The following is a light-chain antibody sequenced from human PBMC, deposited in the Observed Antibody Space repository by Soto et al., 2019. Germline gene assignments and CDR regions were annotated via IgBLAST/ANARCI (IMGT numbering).Light chain of an antibody. J-gene: IGKJ1*01. CDR1: QSVGSN. Sequence: EIVMTQSPATLPVSPGERATLSCRASQSVGSNLAWYQQNPGQAPRLLIYDASTRAIGIPARFSGSGSGTEFTLTISSLQSEDFAVYYCQYQKTFGQGTKVDIK. CDR3: QYQKT. V-gene: IGKV3-15*01. CDR2: DAS.